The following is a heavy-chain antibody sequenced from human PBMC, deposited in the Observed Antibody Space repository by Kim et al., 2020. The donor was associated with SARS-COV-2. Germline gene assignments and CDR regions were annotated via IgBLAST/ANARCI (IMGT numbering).Heavy chain of an antibody. CDR2: INPSGGST. Sequence: ASVKVSCKASGYTFTSYYMHWVRQAPGQGLEWMGIINPSGGSTSYAQKFQGRVTMTRDTSTSTVYMELSSLRSEDTAVYYCARDKVDIVATMDYYYYGMDVWGQGTTVTVSS. CDR1: GYTFTSYY. J-gene: IGHJ6*02. CDR3: ARDKVDIVATMDYYYYGMDV. D-gene: IGHD5-12*01. V-gene: IGHV1-46*01.